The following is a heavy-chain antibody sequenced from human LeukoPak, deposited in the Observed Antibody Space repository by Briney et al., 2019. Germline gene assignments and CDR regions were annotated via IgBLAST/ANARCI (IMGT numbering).Heavy chain of an antibody. J-gene: IGHJ3*02. CDR1: GCTFSSYA. CDR2: IIPILGIA. Sequence: SVKVSCKASGCTFSSYAISWVRQAPGQGLEWMGRIIPILGIANYAQKFQGRVTITKDKCTSTAYMELRSLRSEDTGVYYCARGEIVVFSGDDAFDIWGEGTMVTVSS. V-gene: IGHV1-69*04. CDR3: ARGEIVVFSGDDAFDI. D-gene: IGHD3-22*01.